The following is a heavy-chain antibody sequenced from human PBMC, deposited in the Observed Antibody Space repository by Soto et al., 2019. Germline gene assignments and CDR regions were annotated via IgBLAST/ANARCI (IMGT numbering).Heavy chain of an antibody. V-gene: IGHV1-69*06. J-gene: IGHJ5*02. CDR3: ARGGDGYNYVWFDP. D-gene: IGHD5-12*01. CDR1: GGTFSSYA. CDR2: IIPTFGTA. Sequence: ASVKVSCKASGGTFSSYAISWVRQAPGQGLEWMGGIIPTFGTANYAQKFQGRVTITADKSTSTAYMELSSLRSEDTAVYYCARGGDGYNYVWFDPWGQGTLVTVSS.